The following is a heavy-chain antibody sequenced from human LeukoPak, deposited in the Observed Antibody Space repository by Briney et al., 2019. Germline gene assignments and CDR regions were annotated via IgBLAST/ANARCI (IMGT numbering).Heavy chain of an antibody. CDR3: ARDPSRRWELRPYYFDY. D-gene: IGHD1-26*01. V-gene: IGHV3-7*01. Sequence: GGSLRLSCAASGFTFSSYLMSWVRQAPGKGVEWVANIKQDGSEKYYVDSVKGRFTLSRDNAKNSPYLQMNSLRAEDTAVYYCARDPSRRWELRPYYFDYWGQGTLVTVSS. CDR1: GFTFSSYL. CDR2: IKQDGSEK. J-gene: IGHJ4*02.